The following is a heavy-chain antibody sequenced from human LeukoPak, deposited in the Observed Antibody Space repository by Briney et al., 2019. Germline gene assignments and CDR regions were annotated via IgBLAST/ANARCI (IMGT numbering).Heavy chain of an antibody. J-gene: IGHJ4*02. Sequence: GGSLRLSCAASGFSFSSYNVNWVRQAPGKGLEWVSCISSGSTYIYYADSVRGRFAISRDNAKSSLYLQMNSPRADYSAVYYCVRKNHGSFDYWGQGTLVTVSS. CDR3: VRKNHGSFDY. V-gene: IGHV3-21*01. CDR2: ISSGSTYI. CDR1: GFSFSSYN. D-gene: IGHD1-14*01.